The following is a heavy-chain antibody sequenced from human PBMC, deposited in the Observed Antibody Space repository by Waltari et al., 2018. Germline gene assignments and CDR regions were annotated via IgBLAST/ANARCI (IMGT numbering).Heavy chain of an antibody. Sequence: QVQLQESGPGLVKPSETLSLTCAVSGYSISSGYYWGWIRQPPGTGLGWIGSIYHSGSTYYNPSLKSRVTISVDTSKNQFSLKLSSVTAADTAVYYCARQSLAVTLFGGEETVRYYFDYWGQGTLVTVSS. D-gene: IGHD2-21*02. CDR3: ARQSLAVTLFGGEETVRYYFDY. J-gene: IGHJ4*02. V-gene: IGHV4-38-2*01. CDR1: GYSISSGYY. CDR2: IYHSGST.